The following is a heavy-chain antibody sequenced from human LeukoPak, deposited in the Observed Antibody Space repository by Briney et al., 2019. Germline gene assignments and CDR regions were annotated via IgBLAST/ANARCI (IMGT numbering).Heavy chain of an antibody. J-gene: IGHJ4*02. CDR2: IIPIFGTA. Sequence: SVKVSCKASGGTFSSYAISWVRQAPGQGLEWMGGIIPIFGTANYAQKFQGRVTITTDESTSTAYMELISLRSEDTAVYYCARGPHRFGESPPDYWGQGTLVTVSS. CDR1: GGTFSSYA. CDR3: ARGPHRFGESPPDY. V-gene: IGHV1-69*05. D-gene: IGHD3-10*01.